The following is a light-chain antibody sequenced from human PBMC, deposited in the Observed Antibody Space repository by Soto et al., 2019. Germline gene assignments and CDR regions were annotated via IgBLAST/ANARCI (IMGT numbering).Light chain of an antibody. CDR3: QQRSSCYT. Sequence: EIVLTQSPATLSLSPGERATLSCRASQSVSSSLAWYQQKPGQAPMLLIYDASNSATGIPARFSGGGSGTDFTLTISSLEPEDFAMYYCQQRSSCYTCGQGTKLEIK. CDR2: DAS. J-gene: IGKJ2*01. V-gene: IGKV3-11*01. CDR1: QSVSSS.